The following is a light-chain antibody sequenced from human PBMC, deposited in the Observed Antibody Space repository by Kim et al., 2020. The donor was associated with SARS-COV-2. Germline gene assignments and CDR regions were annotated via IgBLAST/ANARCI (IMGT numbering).Light chain of an antibody. CDR3: ASYAGSNTWV. J-gene: IGLJ2*01. CDR1: SSDVGVYNY. V-gene: IGLV2-8*01. Sequence: GRSVAISCTGTSSDVGVYNYVSWYQQQPGKAPKLILYEVNKRPSGVPDRFSGSKSGNTASLTVSGLQTEDEADYFCASYAGSNTWVFGGGTKLTVL. CDR2: EVN.